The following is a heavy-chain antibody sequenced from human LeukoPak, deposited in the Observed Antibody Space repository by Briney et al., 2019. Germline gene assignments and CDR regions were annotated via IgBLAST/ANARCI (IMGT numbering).Heavy chain of an antibody. CDR1: GAPISNYY. J-gene: IGHJ4*02. V-gene: IGHV4-4*07. CDR3: AGRDC. CDR2: VYTSGST. Sequence: SETLSLTCTVSGAPISNYYWSWIRQPAGKALEWIGRVYTSGSTTYNPSFRSRVTMSVDKSKNELSLKLTSVTAADTAVYYCAGRDCWGQGTLVTVSS.